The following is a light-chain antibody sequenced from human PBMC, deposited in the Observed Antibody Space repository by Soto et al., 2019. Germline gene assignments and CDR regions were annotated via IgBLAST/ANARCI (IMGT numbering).Light chain of an antibody. V-gene: IGKV1-39*01. Sequence: DIQMTQSPSSLSASVGDRVTITCRASQSISGYLNWYQQKPGKAPKVLISGASTLHNGVPSRFSGRGSGTDFTLTISSLQPEDVATYYCQQSLSTLLTFGGGTKVDNK. CDR3: QQSLSTLLT. CDR1: QSISGY. J-gene: IGKJ4*01. CDR2: GAS.